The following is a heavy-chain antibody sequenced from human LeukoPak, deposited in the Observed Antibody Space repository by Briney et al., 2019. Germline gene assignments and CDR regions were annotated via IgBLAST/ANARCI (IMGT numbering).Heavy chain of an antibody. CDR2: ISSSSSYI. J-gene: IGHJ6*02. D-gene: IGHD2-2*01. Sequence: TGGSLRLSCAASGFTFSSYSMNWVRQAPGKGLEWVSSISSSSSYIYYADSVKGRFTISRDNAKNSLYLQMNSLRAEDTAVYYCARDAIVVVPAVDYYYYYGMDVWGQGTTVTVSS. V-gene: IGHV3-21*01. CDR1: GFTFSSYS. CDR3: ARDAIVVVPAVDYYYYYGMDV.